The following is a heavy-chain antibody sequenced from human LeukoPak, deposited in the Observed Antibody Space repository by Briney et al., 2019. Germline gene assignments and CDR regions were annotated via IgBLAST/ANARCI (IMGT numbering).Heavy chain of an antibody. CDR1: GYTFTGYY. Sequence: ASVKVSCKASGYTFTGYYMHWVRQAPGQGLEWMGWINPNSGGTNYAQKFQGRVTMTRDTSISTAYMELSRLRSDDTAVFYCATTVQYCSCTSCYLPGYFQHWGQGTMVTVSS. J-gene: IGHJ1*01. CDR2: INPNSGGT. D-gene: IGHD2-2*01. V-gene: IGHV1-2*02. CDR3: ATTVQYCSCTSCYLPGYFQH.